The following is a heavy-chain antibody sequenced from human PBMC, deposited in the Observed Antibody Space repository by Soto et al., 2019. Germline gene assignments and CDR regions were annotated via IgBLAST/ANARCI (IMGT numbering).Heavy chain of an antibody. CDR2: INHSGST. Sequence: PSETLSLTCAVYGGSFSGYYWSWIRQPPGKGLEWIGEINHSGSTNYNPSLKSRVTISVDTSKNQFSLKLSSVTAADTAVYYCARVPQLVLGGTQKYFDYWGQGTLVTVS. CDR3: ARVPQLVLGGTQKYFDY. D-gene: IGHD6-13*01. J-gene: IGHJ4*02. V-gene: IGHV4-34*01. CDR1: GGSFSGYY.